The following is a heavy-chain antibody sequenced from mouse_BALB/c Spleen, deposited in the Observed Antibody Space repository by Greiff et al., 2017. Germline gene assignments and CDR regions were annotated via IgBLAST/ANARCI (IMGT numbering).Heavy chain of an antibody. V-gene: IGHV1-69*02. Sequence: QVQLQQPGAELVKPGASVKLSCKASGYTFTSYWMHWVKQRPGQGLEWIGEIDPSDSYTNYNQKFKGKATLTVDKSSSTAYMQLSSLTSEDSAVYYCARGGNYGAMDYWGQGTSVTVSS. J-gene: IGHJ4*01. CDR3: ARGGNYGAMDY. CDR2: IDPSDSYT. D-gene: IGHD2-1*01. CDR1: GYTFTSYW.